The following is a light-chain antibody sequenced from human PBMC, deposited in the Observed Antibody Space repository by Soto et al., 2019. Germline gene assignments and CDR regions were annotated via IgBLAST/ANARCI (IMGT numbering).Light chain of an antibody. CDR2: DAS. Sequence: EKVMTQSPATLSVSPGERATLSCRASQSVSSNLAWYKQKPGQAPRLLIYDASTRATGIPARFSGSGSGTEFTLTISSLQSEDLAVYYCQQYDDWPETFGQGTKVDIK. J-gene: IGKJ1*01. V-gene: IGKV3-15*01. CDR1: QSVSSN. CDR3: QQYDDWPET.